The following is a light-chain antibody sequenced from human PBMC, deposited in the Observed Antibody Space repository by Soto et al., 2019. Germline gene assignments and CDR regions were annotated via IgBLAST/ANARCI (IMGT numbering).Light chain of an antibody. CDR3: QQYDNLPRT. Sequence: DLHMTQSPSSLSASVGDRVTITCQASQDISNYLNWYQQKPGKAPKLLIYDASNLETGAPSRFSGSGSGTDFTFTISSLQPADIATYYCQQYDNLPRTFGPGTKVDIK. CDR2: DAS. J-gene: IGKJ3*01. CDR1: QDISNY. V-gene: IGKV1-33*01.